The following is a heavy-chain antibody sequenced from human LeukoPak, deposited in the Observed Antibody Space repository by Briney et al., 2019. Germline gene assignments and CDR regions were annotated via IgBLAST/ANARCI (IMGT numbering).Heavy chain of an antibody. D-gene: IGHD5-18*01. J-gene: IGHJ3*01. V-gene: IGHV4-59*01. CDR1: GGSISSYY. CDR2: IYYSGTS. CDR3: ARVSNDFVGYGAFDF. Sequence: SETLSLTCSVSGGSISSYYWIWIRQPPGKGLEWIGFIYYSGTSSSNPSLKSRVTLSVDTSKNRFSLELSSVTAADTALYYCARVSNDFVGYGAFDFWGQGTMVTVSS.